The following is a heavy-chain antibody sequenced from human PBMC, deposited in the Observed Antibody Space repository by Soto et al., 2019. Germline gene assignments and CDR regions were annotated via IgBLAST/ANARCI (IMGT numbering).Heavy chain of an antibody. J-gene: IGHJ4*02. D-gene: IGHD3-10*01. CDR2: INPNSGGT. V-gene: IGHV1-2*04. Sequence: ASVKVSCKASGYTFTGYYMHWVRQAPGQGLEWMGWINPNSGGTNYAQKFQGWVTMTRDTSISTAYMELSRLRSDDTAVYYCARDPSMVRGVITYYFEYWGQGTLVTVSS. CDR3: ARDPSMVRGVITYYFEY. CDR1: GYTFTGYY.